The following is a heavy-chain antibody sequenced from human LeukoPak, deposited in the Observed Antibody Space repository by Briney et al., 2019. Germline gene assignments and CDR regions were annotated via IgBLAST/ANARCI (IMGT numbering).Heavy chain of an antibody. CDR2: VYHTGST. Sequence: SETLSLTCSVSGDSISSYYWNWIRQPPGKGLEWIGYVYHTGSTSYNPSLKSRLTISVDTSKNQFSLKLSSVTAADTAMYFCARSMAAVYFDYWGQGALVTVSS. J-gene: IGHJ4*02. CDR1: GDSISSYY. V-gene: IGHV4-59*01. D-gene: IGHD5-24*01. CDR3: ARSMAAVYFDY.